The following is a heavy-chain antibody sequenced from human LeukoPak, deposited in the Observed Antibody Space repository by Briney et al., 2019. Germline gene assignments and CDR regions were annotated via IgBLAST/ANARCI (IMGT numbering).Heavy chain of an antibody. CDR2: ISAYNGNT. D-gene: IGHD3-10*01. V-gene: IGHV1-18*01. CDR3: ARDLYGSGSYMEFDY. Sequence: ASVKVSCKASGYTFTSYGISWVRQAPGQGLEWMGWISAYNGNTNYAQKLQGRDTMTTDTSTSTAYMELRSLRSDDTAVYYCARDLYGSGSYMEFDYWGQGTLVTVSS. CDR1: GYTFTSYG. J-gene: IGHJ4*02.